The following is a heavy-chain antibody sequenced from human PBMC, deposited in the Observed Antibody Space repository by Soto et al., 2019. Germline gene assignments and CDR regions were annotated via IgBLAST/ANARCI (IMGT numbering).Heavy chain of an antibody. J-gene: IGHJ4*02. V-gene: IGHV4-4*02. CDR1: GASISDNW. Sequence: QVQLQESGPGLVKPSGTLSLTCAVSGASISDNWWSWVRQPPGKGLEWIGEIYHSGTTTYNPSLKSRVIISVDTSASQISLTLNSVTAADTAIYYCAIHVAVPRTRGFDYWGQGTPVTVSS. CDR3: AIHVAVPRTRGFDY. D-gene: IGHD2-15*01. CDR2: IYHSGTT.